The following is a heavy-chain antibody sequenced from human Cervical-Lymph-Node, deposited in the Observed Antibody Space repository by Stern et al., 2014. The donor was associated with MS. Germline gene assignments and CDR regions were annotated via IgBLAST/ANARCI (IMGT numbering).Heavy chain of an antibody. D-gene: IGHD1-26*01. CDR3: ARASWDLLGYAMDV. CDR2: TRNRVASFTS. V-gene: IGHV3-72*01. CDR1: GFTISDHH. Sequence: EVQLVESGGGLVQPGGSLRLSCAVSGFTISDHHIAWVRQAPGKGLEWVGRTRNRVASFTSEYAASIKGRFTILRDDSKNSVYLQMNSLKVEDTAVYYGARASWDLLGYAMDVWGQGTTVTVSS. J-gene: IGHJ6*02.